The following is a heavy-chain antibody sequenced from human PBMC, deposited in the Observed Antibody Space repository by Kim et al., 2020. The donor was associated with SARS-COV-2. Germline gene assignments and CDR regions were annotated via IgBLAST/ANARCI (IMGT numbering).Heavy chain of an antibody. J-gene: IGHJ4*02. CDR2: FSYSGTT. Sequence: SETLSLTCSVSGASIKNSDSYWGWIRQSPGKGLEWIGSFSYSGTTYYNPSLKSRVTISVDTSNNHLSLTMRSATAAGTALYYCARQAPRLLWFGALGDVVYWGQGTLVAVSS. CDR1: GASIKNSDSY. V-gene: IGHV4-39*01. CDR3: ARQAPRLLWFGALGDVVY. D-gene: IGHD3-10*01.